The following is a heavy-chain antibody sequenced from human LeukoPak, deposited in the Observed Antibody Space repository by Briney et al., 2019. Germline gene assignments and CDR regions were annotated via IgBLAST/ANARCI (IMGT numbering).Heavy chain of an antibody. CDR3: ARREGQSSSLDY. J-gene: IGHJ4*02. CDR2: IYPGDSDT. Sequence: EALKISCNGSGYNFTSYWIGLVRQRPGKGLEWMGIIYPGDSDTRYSPSFQGQVTISADKSIRTAYLQWRSLKASDTAMYYCARREGQSSSLDYWGQGTLVTVSS. D-gene: IGHD6-13*01. V-gene: IGHV5-51*01. CDR1: GYNFTSYW.